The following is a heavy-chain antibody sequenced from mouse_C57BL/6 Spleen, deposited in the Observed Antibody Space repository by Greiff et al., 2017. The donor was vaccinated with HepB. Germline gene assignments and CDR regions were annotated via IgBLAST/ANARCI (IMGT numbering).Heavy chain of an antibody. CDR2: INPSSGYT. D-gene: IGHD1-1*01. CDR3: ARSLITTVVATRYAMDY. CDR1: GYTFTSYW. V-gene: IGHV1-7*01. J-gene: IGHJ4*01. Sequence: VQLQQSGAELAKPGASVKLSCKASGYTFTSYWMHWVKQRPGQGLEWIGYINPSSGYTKYNQKFKDKATLTADKSSSTAYMQLSSLTYEDSAVYYCARSLITTVVATRYAMDYWGQGTSVTVSS.